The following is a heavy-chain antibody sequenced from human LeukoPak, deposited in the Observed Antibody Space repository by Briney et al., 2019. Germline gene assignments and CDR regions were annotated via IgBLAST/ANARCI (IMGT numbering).Heavy chain of an antibody. CDR2: INPDVGET. J-gene: IGHJ3*02. D-gene: IGHD3-9*01. CDR3: ARDPPISGRWVFDI. V-gene: IGHV1-2*02. Sequence: ASVKVSFKASGYRFTGYYIHWLRQAPGQGVEGVGWINPDVGETHSAQRFLGRVTMPGETSITTAYMELRDLRSDDTAVYYCARDPPISGRWVFDIWGQGTMVTVSS. CDR1: GYRFTGYY.